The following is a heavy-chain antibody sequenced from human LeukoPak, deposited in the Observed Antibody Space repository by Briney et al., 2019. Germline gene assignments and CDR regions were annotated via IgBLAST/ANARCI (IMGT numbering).Heavy chain of an antibody. CDR2: IFYSGNT. Sequence: PSETLSLTCTVSGGSISSGSYYWSWIRQPPGKGLEWIGYIFYSGNTNYNPSLKSRVTISVDTSKNQFSLKLSSVTAADTAVYYCARAHSGTSLVEYWGQGTLVTVSS. J-gene: IGHJ4*02. CDR3: ARAHSGTSLVEY. V-gene: IGHV4-61*01. D-gene: IGHD1-26*01. CDR1: GGSISSGSYY.